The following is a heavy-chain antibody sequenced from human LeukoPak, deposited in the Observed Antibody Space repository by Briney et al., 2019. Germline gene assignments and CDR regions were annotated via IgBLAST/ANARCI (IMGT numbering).Heavy chain of an antibody. CDR2: IRYDGSNK. V-gene: IGHV3-30*02. D-gene: IGHD3-9*01. CDR1: GFTFSSYG. CDR3: AGGGYFDWYYFDY. J-gene: IGHJ4*02. Sequence: PGGSLRLSCAASGFTFSSYGMHWVRQAPGKGLEWVAFIRYDGSNKYYADSVKGRFTISRDNSKNTLYLQMNSLRAEDTAVYYCAGGGYFDWYYFDYWGQGTLVTVSS.